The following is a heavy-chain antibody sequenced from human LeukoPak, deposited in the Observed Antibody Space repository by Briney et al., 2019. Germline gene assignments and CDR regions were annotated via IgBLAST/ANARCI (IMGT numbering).Heavy chain of an antibody. CDR1: GYTFTDYY. J-gene: IGHJ5*02. Sequence: ASVKVSCKASGYTFTDYYIHWVRQAPGQGPEWMGWINPNSGGTNYAQNLQGRVTMTRDTSISTAYMELSRLRSDDTAVYYCARDYERIIMVRGVPLSPQTVFDPWGQGTLVTVSS. CDR2: INPNSGGT. V-gene: IGHV1-2*02. CDR3: ARDYERIIMVRGVPLSPQTVFDP. D-gene: IGHD3-10*01.